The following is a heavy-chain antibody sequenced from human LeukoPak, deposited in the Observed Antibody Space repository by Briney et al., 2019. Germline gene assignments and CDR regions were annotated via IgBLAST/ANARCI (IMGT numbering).Heavy chain of an antibody. V-gene: IGHV4-38-2*01. D-gene: IGHD4-11*01. J-gene: IGHJ4*02. CDR2: IYHSGST. CDR3: ARHHDYSNYDY. CDR1: GYSISSGYY. Sequence: PSETLSLTCAVSGYSISSGYYWGWIRQPPGKGLESIGSIYHSGSTYYNPSLKSRVTISVDTSKNQFSLKLSSVTAADTAVYYCARHHDYSNYDYWGQGTLVTVPS.